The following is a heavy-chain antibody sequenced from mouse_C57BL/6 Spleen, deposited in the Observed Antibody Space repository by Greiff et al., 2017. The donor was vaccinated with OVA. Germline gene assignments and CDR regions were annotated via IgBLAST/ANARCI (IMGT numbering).Heavy chain of an antibody. Sequence: VKLMESGPGLVQPSQSLSITCTVSGFSLTSYGVHWVRQSPGKGLEWLGVIWSGGSTDYNAAFISRLSISKDNSKSQVFFKMNSLQADDTAIYYCARKTDYDYDWFAYWGQGTLVTVSA. CDR1: GFSLTSYG. CDR3: ARKTDYDYDWFAY. CDR2: IWSGGST. V-gene: IGHV2-2*01. J-gene: IGHJ3*01. D-gene: IGHD2-4*01.